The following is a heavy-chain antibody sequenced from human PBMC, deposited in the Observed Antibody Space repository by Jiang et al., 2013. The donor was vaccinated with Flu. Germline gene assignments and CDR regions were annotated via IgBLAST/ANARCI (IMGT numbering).Heavy chain of an antibody. CDR3: ARLGGFCSGGRCHGYYIMDV. V-gene: IGHV4-39*01. CDR2: IYYGDT. D-gene: IGHD2-15*01. CDR1: GGSISSGSYS. J-gene: IGHJ6*02. Sequence: GPGLVKPSETLSLTCAVSGGSISSGSYSWAWIRQPPGKGLEWIATIYYGDTYYTPSLKSRVTISVDTSKNLFSLTLSSVTAADTAVYYCARLGGFCSGGRCHGYYIMDVWGQGTTVTVSS.